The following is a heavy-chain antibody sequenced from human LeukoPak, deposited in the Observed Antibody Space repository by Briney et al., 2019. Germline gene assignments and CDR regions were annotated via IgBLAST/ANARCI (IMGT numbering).Heavy chain of an antibody. CDR1: GFSFSDYY. D-gene: IGHD5-12*01. V-gene: IGHV3-11*01. Sequence: GGSLRLSCAASGFSFSDYYMSWIRQAPGKGLGWVAYITSSGDDIYYADSVKGRFTISRDNAKNALFLQMNSLRVEDTATYYCASDIVATSGDFWGQGTLVSVSS. CDR2: ITSSGDDI. J-gene: IGHJ4*02. CDR3: ASDIVATSGDF.